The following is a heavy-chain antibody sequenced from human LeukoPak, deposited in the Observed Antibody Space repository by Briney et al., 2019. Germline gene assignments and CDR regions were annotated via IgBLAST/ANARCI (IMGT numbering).Heavy chain of an antibody. CDR1: GGSLSGAY. Sequence: SETLSLTCTVQGGSLSGAYWTWIRQPPGKGLEWIGEINHTGSTNYNPSLKSRVTTSADTPKNQFSLNPTSVTAADTAIYYCARGPVRLARPFDYWGQGTLVTVSS. CDR3: ARGPVRLARPFDY. CDR2: INHTGST. D-gene: IGHD3-9*01. V-gene: IGHV4-34*01. J-gene: IGHJ4*02.